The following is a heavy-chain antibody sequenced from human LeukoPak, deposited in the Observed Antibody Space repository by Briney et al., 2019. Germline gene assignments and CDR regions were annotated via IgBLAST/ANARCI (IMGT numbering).Heavy chain of an antibody. J-gene: IGHJ6*03. CDR2: INPNSGGT. Sequence: GASVKVSCKASGYTFTGYYMHWVRQATGQGLEWMGWINPNSGGTNYAQKFQGRVTMTRDTSISTAYMELSRLRSDDTAVYYCARDTAMETPHYYYYMDVWGKGTTVTVSS. CDR1: GYTFTGYY. D-gene: IGHD5-18*01. V-gene: IGHV1-2*02. CDR3: ARDTAMETPHYYYYMDV.